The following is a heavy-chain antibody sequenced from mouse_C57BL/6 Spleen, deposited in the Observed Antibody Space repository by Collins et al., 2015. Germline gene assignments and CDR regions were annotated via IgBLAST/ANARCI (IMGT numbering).Heavy chain of an antibody. Sequence: QVQLQQSGPELVKPGASVKLSCKASGYTFTSYDINWVKQRPGQGLEWIGWIYPRDGSTKYNEKFKGKATLTVDTSSSTAYMELHSLTSEDSAVYFCARGVTGTLFAYWGQGTLVTVSA. V-gene: IGHV1-85*01. D-gene: IGHD4-1*01. CDR2: IYPRDGST. CDR1: GYTFTSYD. J-gene: IGHJ3*01. CDR3: ARGVTGTLFAY.